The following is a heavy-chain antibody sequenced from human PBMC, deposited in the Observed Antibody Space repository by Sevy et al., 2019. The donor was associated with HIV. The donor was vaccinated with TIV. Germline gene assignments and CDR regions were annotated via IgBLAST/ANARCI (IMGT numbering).Heavy chain of an antibody. J-gene: IGHJ4*02. CDR3: ARSMTTEIGYYFDY. Sequence: ASVKVSCKASGYTFTSYYIHWVRQAPGQGLEWMGLINPTGGGTNYAQKFQGRVDMTRDTSTSTVYMDLSNLRSEDTAVYYCARSMTTEIGYYFDYWGQGILVTVSS. V-gene: IGHV1-46*03. CDR1: GYTFTSYY. CDR2: INPTGGGT. D-gene: IGHD4-17*01.